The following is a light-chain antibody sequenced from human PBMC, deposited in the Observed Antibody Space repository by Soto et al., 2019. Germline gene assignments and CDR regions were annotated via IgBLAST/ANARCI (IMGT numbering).Light chain of an antibody. J-gene: IGKJ4*01. V-gene: IGKV1-39*01. CDR1: QNIDRY. CDR2: GAS. CDR3: QQTYSTPPT. Sequence: DIHMTQSHYSLSASVGDSVTITCRPSQNIDRYLHWYQHIPGKAPKLLIYGASNLQSGDPSMCAGSGSRTHFTLTISSLQPEESETYYCQQTYSTPPTFGGGTKVE.